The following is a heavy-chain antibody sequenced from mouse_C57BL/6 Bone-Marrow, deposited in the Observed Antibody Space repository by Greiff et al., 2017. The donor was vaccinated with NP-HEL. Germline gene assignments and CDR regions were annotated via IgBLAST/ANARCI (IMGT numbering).Heavy chain of an antibody. J-gene: IGHJ2*01. V-gene: IGHV14-4*01. D-gene: IGHD4-1*01. CDR2: IDPENGYT. CDR1: GFNIKDDY. CDR3: TTDWDGDY. Sequence: EVQLQQSGAELVRPGASVKLSCTASGFNIKDDYMHWVKPRPEQGLQWIGWIDPENGYTEYASKFQGKATITADTSSNTAYLQLSSLTSEDTAVYYCTTDWDGDYWGQGTTLTVSS.